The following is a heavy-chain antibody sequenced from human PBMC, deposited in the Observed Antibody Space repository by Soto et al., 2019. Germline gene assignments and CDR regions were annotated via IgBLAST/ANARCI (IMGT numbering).Heavy chain of an antibody. V-gene: IGHV1-46*01. CDR3: ARNDHQLLLFPTS. D-gene: IGHD2-2*01. CDR2: ISPSGGST. Sequence: WAGQVPGQGLEWMGIISPSGGSTSYAQKFQGRVTMTRDTSTSTAYMELRSLTSDDTAVYYCARNDHQLLLFPTSWRQGTQVTVTS. J-gene: IGHJ5*02.